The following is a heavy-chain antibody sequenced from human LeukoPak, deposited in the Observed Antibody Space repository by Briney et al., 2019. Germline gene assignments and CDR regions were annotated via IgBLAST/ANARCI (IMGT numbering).Heavy chain of an antibody. D-gene: IGHD3-3*01. J-gene: IGHJ3*02. Sequence: SETLSLTCTVSGGSISSGDYYWSWIRQPPGKGLEWIGYIYYSGSTYYNPSLKSRVTISVDTSKNLFSLKLSSVTAADTAVYYCASVHSHFGVVGAFDIWGQGTMVTVSS. CDR1: GGSISSGDYY. CDR2: IYYSGST. V-gene: IGHV4-30-4*08. CDR3: ASVHSHFGVVGAFDI.